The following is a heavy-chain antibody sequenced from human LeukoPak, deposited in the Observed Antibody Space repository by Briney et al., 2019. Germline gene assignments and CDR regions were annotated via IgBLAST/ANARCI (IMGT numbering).Heavy chain of an antibody. V-gene: IGHV3-11*01. CDR3: ARALIYDILTGYSSAFDI. Sequence: GGSLRLSCGASGFTFSDYYMSWIRQAPGKGLEWVSYISSSGSTIYYADSVKGRFTISRDNAKNSLYLQMNSLRAEDTAVYYCARALIYDILTGYSSAFDIWGQGTMVTVSS. CDR2: ISSSGSTI. D-gene: IGHD3-9*01. CDR1: GFTFSDYY. J-gene: IGHJ3*02.